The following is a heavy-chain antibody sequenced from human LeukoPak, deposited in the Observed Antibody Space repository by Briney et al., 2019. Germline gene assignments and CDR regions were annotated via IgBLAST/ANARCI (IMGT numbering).Heavy chain of an antibody. CDR1: GFTVSSNY. CDR2: IYYSGST. D-gene: IGHD3-10*01. CDR3: AREVITMVRGPFDY. J-gene: IGHJ4*02. V-gene: IGHV4-30-4*08. Sequence: LRLSCAASGFTVSSNYMSWIRQPPGKGLEWIGYIYYSGSTYYNPSLKSRVTISVDTSKNQFSLKLSSVTAADTAVYYCAREVITMVRGPFDYWGQGTLVTVSS.